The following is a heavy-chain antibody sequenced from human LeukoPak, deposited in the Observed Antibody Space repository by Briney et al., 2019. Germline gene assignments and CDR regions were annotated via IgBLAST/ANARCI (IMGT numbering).Heavy chain of an antibody. CDR2: INPNSGGT. J-gene: IGHJ3*02. CDR3: AATDGYCSGGSCPRDAFDI. D-gene: IGHD2-15*01. Sequence: ASVKVSCKASGYTFTGYYMHWVRQAPGQGLEWMGWINPNSGGTNYAQKFQGRVTMTRDTSISTAYMELSRLRSDDTAVYYCAATDGYCSGGSCPRDAFDIWGQGTMVTVSS. CDR1: GYTFTGYY. V-gene: IGHV1-2*02.